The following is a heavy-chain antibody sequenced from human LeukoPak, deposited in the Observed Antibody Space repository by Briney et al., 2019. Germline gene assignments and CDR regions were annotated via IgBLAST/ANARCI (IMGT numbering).Heavy chain of an antibody. V-gene: IGHV3-53*01. CDR1: GFTVSTNY. D-gene: IGHD4-17*01. Sequence: GGSLRLSCAASGFTVSTNYMSWVRQAPGKGLEWVSAIHTSGDTCYADSVKGRFTISRDTSKNTLYLQINSLRVEDTAVYYCIVFGDSNHWGQGTLVTVSS. CDR3: IVFGDSNH. CDR2: IHTSGDT. J-gene: IGHJ5*02.